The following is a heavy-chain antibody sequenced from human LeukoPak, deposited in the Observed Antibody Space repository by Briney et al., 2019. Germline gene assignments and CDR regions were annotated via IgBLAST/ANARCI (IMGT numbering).Heavy chain of an antibody. CDR1: GGSISSYY. V-gene: IGHV4-59*01. J-gene: IGHJ4*02. CDR3: ARVNYDILTGYSYYFDY. CDR2: IYYSGST. D-gene: IGHD3-9*01. Sequence: SETLSLTCTVSGGSISSYYWSWIRQPPGKGLEWIGYIYYSGSTNYNPSLKSRVTISVDTSKNQFSLKLSSVTAADTAVHYCARVNYDILTGYSYYFDYWGQGTLVTVSS.